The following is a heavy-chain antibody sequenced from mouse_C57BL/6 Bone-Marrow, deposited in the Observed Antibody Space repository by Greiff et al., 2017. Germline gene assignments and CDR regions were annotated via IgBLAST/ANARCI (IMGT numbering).Heavy chain of an antibody. CDR3: ARHDGFYYYAMDY. D-gene: IGHD2-3*01. J-gene: IGHJ4*01. CDR2: ISSGGSYT. CDR1: GFTFSSYG. V-gene: IGHV5-6*01. Sequence: DVHLVESGGDLVKPGGSLKLSCAASGFTFSSYGMSWVRQTPDKRLEWVATISSGGSYTYYPDSVKGRFTISRDNAKNTLYLEMSSLKSEDTAMYHCARHDGFYYYAMDYWGQGTSVTVCS.